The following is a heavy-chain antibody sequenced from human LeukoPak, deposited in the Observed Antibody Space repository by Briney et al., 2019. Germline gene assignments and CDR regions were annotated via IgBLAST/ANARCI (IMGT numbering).Heavy chain of an antibody. Sequence: GGSLRLSCAASGFIFDDHGMHWVRQAPGKGLEWVSGISWSSGIIGYADSVKGRFTISRDNAKNSLYLQMSSLRAEDTAVYYCARDTVTNFDYWGQGTLVTVSS. CDR2: ISWSSGII. V-gene: IGHV3-9*01. D-gene: IGHD4-17*01. CDR3: ARDTVTNFDY. CDR1: GFIFDDHG. J-gene: IGHJ4*02.